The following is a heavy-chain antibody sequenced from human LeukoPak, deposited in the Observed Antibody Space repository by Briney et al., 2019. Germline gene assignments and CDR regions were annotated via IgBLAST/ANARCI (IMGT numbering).Heavy chain of an antibody. CDR2: ISISGSKT. CDR3: ANEIRPNDY. D-gene: IGHD4-17*01. J-gene: IGHJ4*02. V-gene: IGHV3-23*01. CDR1: EFDFSSHA. Sequence: PGGSLRLSCAASEFDFSSHAMTWVRQAPGKGLEWVPAISISGSKTYYADSVKGRFTISRDNSKNTLYLQMNSQRAEDTAVYYCANEIRPNDYWGQGTQVTVSS.